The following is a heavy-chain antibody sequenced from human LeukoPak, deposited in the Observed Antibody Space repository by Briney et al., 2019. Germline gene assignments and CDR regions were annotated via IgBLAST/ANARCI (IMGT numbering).Heavy chain of an antibody. D-gene: IGHD4-23*01. CDR3: ARGRKDGGNPADY. J-gene: IGHJ4*02. CDR1: GGSISSGGYS. V-gene: IGHV4-30-2*01. Sequence: SETLSLTCAVSGGSISSGGYSWSWIRQPPGKGLEWIGYIYHSGSTYYNPSLKSRVTISVDRSKNQSSLKLSSVTAADTAVYYCARGRKDGGNPADYWGQGTLVTVSS. CDR2: IYHSGST.